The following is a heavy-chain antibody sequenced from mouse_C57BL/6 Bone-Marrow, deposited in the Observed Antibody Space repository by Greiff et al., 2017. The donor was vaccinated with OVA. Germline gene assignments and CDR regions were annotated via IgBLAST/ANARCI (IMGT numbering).Heavy chain of an antibody. CDR3: ARSFTTVVATLYYYAMDY. CDR2: IYPGDGDT. D-gene: IGHD1-1*01. V-gene: IGHV1-82*01. Sequence: QVQLQQSGPELVKPGASVKISCKASGYAFSSSWMNWVKQRPGKGLEWIGRIYPGDGDTNYNGKFKGKATLTADKSSSTAYMQLSSLTSEDSAVYFCARSFTTVVATLYYYAMDYWGQGTSVTVSS. CDR1: GYAFSSSW. J-gene: IGHJ4*01.